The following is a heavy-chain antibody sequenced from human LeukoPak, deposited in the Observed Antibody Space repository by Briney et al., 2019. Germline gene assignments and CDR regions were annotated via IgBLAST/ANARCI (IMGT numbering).Heavy chain of an antibody. Sequence: PGGSLRLSCAASGFTVSSNYMSWVRQAPGKGLEWVSVIYSGGSAYYADSVKGRVTISRDNYKNTQYLQINSRLAEDTAVYYCARDHGQYCSGGSCYLACFDYWGERTLVTVSS. CDR2: IYSGGSA. J-gene: IGHJ4*02. D-gene: IGHD2-15*01. CDR1: GFTVSSNY. CDR3: ARDHGQYCSGGSCYLACFDY. V-gene: IGHV3-66*01.